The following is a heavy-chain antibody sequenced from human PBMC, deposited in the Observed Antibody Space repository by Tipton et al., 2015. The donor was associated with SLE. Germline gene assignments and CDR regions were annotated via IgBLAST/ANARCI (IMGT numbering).Heavy chain of an antibody. CDR1: GGSFSGYY. CDR2: INHSGST. V-gene: IGHV4-34*01. CDR3: ARGGGDKDWFDP. D-gene: IGHD2-21*01. J-gene: IGHJ5*02. Sequence: LRLSCAVYGGSFSGYYWSWIRQPPGKGLEWIGEINHSGSTNYNPSLKSRVTISVDTSKNQFSLKLSSVTAADTAVYYCARGGGDKDWFDPWGQGTLVTVSS.